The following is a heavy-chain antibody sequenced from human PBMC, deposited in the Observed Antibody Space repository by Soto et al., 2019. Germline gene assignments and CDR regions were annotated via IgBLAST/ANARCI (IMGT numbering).Heavy chain of an antibody. V-gene: IGHV3-23*01. Sequence: EVQLLESGGGLVQPGGSLRLSCAASGFTFSSYAMSWVRQAPGKGLEWVSGISGSGESTYYADSVKGRFTISRDNSKNTLYLQMNSLSAEDTAVYYCAKDLGYSSGWPYDYWGQGTLVTVSS. CDR1: GFTFSSYA. CDR2: ISGSGEST. J-gene: IGHJ4*02. D-gene: IGHD6-19*01. CDR3: AKDLGYSSGWPYDY.